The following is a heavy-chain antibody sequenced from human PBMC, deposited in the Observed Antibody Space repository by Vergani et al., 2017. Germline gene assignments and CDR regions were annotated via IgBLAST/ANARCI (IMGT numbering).Heavy chain of an antibody. D-gene: IGHD2-15*01. CDR1: GDSIFSGNYY. CDR3: TRHWAVVAANNWFDP. Sequence: QVQLQESGPGLMKPSQTLSLTCTVSGDSIFSGNYYWSWIRQPAENELEWIGRIYTTGSTYYNPSLESRVTMSVDTSKSQFSLKLSSVTAADTAVYYCTRHWAVVAANNWFDPWGQGTLVTVSS. CDR2: IYTTGST. J-gene: IGHJ5*01. V-gene: IGHV4-61*02.